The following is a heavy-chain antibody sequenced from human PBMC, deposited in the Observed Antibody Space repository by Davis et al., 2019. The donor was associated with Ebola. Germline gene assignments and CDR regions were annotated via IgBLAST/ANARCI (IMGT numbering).Heavy chain of an antibody. CDR3: AREGRVFALDY. J-gene: IGHJ4*02. V-gene: IGHV3-69-1*01. CDR2: LGTSADT. D-gene: IGHD3-3*01. CDR1: GGSISGYY. Sequence: ETLSLTCTVSGGSISGYYWSWVRQAPGKGLEWVSTLGTSADTYYADSVKGRFTISRDNAKNTVYLQMNDLRADDTAVYYCAREGRVFALDYWGQGALVTVSS.